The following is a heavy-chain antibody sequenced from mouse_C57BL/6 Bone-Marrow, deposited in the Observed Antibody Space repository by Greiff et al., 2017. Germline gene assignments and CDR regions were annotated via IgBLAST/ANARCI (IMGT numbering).Heavy chain of an antibody. Sequence: EVQRVESGGGLVQPGGSLKLSCAASGFTFSSYTMSWVRQTPEKRLEWVAYISNGGGSTYYPDTVKGRFTNSRDNAKNTLYLQMSSLKSEDTAMYYCARHYYGSSYYAMDYWGQGTSVTVSS. J-gene: IGHJ4*01. CDR3: ARHYYGSSYYAMDY. CDR1: GFTFSSYT. V-gene: IGHV5-12-2*01. D-gene: IGHD1-1*01. CDR2: ISNGGGST.